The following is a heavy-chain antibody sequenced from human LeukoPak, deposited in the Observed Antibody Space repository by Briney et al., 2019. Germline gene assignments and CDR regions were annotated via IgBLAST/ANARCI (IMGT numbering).Heavy chain of an antibody. J-gene: IGHJ4*02. Sequence: SETLSLTCTVSGGSISSSSYYWGWIRQPPGKGLEWIGSIYYSGSTYYNPSLKSRVTISVDTSKNQFSLKLSSVTAADTAVYYCARWPRYSSSWYYFDYWGQGTLVTVSS. CDR1: GGSISSSSYY. D-gene: IGHD6-13*01. V-gene: IGHV4-39*07. CDR2: IYYSGST. CDR3: ARWPRYSSSWYYFDY.